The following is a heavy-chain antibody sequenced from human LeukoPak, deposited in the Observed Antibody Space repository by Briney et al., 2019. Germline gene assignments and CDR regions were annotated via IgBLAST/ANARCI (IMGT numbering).Heavy chain of an antibody. CDR2: ISINGRST. V-gene: IGHV3-23*01. CDR3: TKRRRDFWSPSDY. Sequence: HPGGSLRLSCAASGFTFSDYAMSWVRQAPGRGLAWVSSISINGRSTYYTDSMKGRFTISTDNSKNTLYLQMLSLRAEDTAVYYCTKRRRDFWSPSDYWRRGTVVSVSS. D-gene: IGHD3-3*01. J-gene: IGHJ4*02. CDR1: GFTFSDYA.